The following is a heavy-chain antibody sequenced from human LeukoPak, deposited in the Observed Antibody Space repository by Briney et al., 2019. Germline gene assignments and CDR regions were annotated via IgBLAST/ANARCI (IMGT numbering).Heavy chain of an antibody. D-gene: IGHD4-17*01. V-gene: IGHV3-30*18. Sequence: PGGSLRLSCAASGFTFSSYGMHWVRQAPGKGLEWVAVISYDGGNKYYADSVKGRFTISRDNSKNTLYLQMNSLRAEDTAVYYCAKDRTVTIFDYWGQGTLVTVSS. CDR2: ISYDGGNK. CDR3: AKDRTVTIFDY. J-gene: IGHJ4*02. CDR1: GFTFSSYG.